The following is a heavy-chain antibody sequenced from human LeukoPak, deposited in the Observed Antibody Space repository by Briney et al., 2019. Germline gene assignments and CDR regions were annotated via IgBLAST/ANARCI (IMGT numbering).Heavy chain of an antibody. V-gene: IGHV4-39*07. D-gene: IGHD3-16*02. CDR2: IYYSGST. J-gene: IGHJ4*02. CDR3: ARVWDDYVWGSYRNFDY. Sequence: KSSETLSLTCTVSGGSISSSSYYWGWIRQPPGKGLEWIGSIYYSGSTYYNPSLKSRVTISVDTSKNQFSLKLSSVTAADTAVYYCARVWDDYVWGSYRNFDYWGQGTLVTVSS. CDR1: GGSISSSSYY.